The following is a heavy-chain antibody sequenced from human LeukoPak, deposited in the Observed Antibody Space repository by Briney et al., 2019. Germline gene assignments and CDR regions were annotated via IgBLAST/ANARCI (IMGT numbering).Heavy chain of an antibody. V-gene: IGHV3-49*04. CDR1: GFTFSSYW. D-gene: IGHD6-13*01. CDR3: TRDRLQTPGIAAA. CDR2: IRSKAYGGTT. J-gene: IGHJ5*02. Sequence: GGSLRLSCAASGFTFSSYWMHWVRQAPGKGLEWVGFIRSKAYGGTTEYAASVKGRFTISRDDSKSIAYLQMNSLKTEDTAVYYCTRDRLQTPGIAAAWGQGTLVTVSS.